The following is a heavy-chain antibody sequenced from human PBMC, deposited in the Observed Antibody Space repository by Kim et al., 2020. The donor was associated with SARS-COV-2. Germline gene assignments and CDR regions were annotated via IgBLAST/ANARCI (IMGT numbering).Heavy chain of an antibody. Sequence: ASVKVSCRVAGYTLTSLSMHWVRQAPGQGLEWMGGFNSQTGEPTFAQGFKGRMTMTVDTSTSTAHMQLRSLKVGDTAVYYCATGGGAVIVPVTHDDSFD. CDR3: ATGGGAVIVPVTHDDSFD. J-gene: IGHJ2*01. V-gene: IGHV1-24*01. CDR1: GYTLTSLS. D-gene: IGHD3-16*01. CDR2: FNSQTGEP.